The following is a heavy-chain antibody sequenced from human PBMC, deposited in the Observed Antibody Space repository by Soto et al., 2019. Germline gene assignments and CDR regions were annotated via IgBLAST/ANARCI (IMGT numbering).Heavy chain of an antibody. CDR3: AHYFYILVDDAFDI. CDR2: IYLDDDK. V-gene: IGHV2-5*02. CDR1: GFSLSTSGVG. J-gene: IGHJ3*02. Sequence: QITLKESGPTLVKPTQTLTLTCTFSGFSLSTSGVGVGWIRQPPGKALEWLALIYLDDDKRYSPSLKSRLTITKDTSKNQLVLTMTNMDPVDTATYYCAHYFYILVDDAFDIWGQGTMVTVSS. D-gene: IGHD2-8*02.